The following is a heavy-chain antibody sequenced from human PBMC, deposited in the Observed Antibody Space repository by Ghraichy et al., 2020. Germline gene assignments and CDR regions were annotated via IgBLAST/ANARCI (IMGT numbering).Heavy chain of an antibody. D-gene: IGHD3-16*01. Sequence: GVLRLSCAASGLTFSSYSMNWVRQAPGKGLEWVSYISSTSSYIYYGDSVEGRFTISRDNAKNSLYLQMNGLRVEDTAVYYCVRENHRRVGAYHHYYGMDVWGQGTTVTVSS. CDR3: VRENHRRVGAYHHYYGMDV. V-gene: IGHV3-21*06. J-gene: IGHJ6*02. CDR1: GLTFSSYS. CDR2: ISSTSSYI.